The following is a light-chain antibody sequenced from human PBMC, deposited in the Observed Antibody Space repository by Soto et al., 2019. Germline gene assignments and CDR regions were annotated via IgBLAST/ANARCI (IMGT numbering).Light chain of an antibody. CDR2: DVS. V-gene: IGLV2-14*01. Sequence: QSALTQPASVSGSPGQSITISCTGPSSDVGGYNYVSWYQQHPGKAPKLMIYDVSNRPSGVSNRFSGSKSGNTASLAISGLQTEDEAEYYCSSYTSSSDVVFGGGTKLTVL. J-gene: IGLJ2*01. CDR3: SSYTSSSDVV. CDR1: SSDVGGYNY.